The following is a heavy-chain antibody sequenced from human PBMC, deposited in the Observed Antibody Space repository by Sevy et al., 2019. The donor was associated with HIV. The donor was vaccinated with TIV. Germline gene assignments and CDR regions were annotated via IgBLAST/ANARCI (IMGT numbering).Heavy chain of an antibody. J-gene: IGHJ4*02. CDR3: ARGLSTYGSYYFDF. CDR2: VSSRGAIT. CDR1: GFTFSSHE. V-gene: IGHV3-48*03. D-gene: IGHD3-10*01. Sequence: GGSLRLSCAASGFTFSSHELNWVRQAPGKGLEWVSYVSSRGAITHYADSVRGRFTISRDNAQNSLYLQMNSLRVEDTAIYFCARGLSTYGSYYFDFWGRGTLVTVSS.